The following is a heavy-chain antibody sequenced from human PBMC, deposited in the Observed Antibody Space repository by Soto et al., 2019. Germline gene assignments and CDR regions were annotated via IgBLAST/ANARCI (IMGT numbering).Heavy chain of an antibody. Sequence: GGSLILSCAASGFTFSSYGISWIRLSPGKGLEWVSVISGGGDTTYYTPSVKGRFTISRDDFRNTLYLQMNSLRTEDTAIYYCVKGHSDSYYYFDYWGQGALVTVSS. D-gene: IGHD3-22*01. CDR3: VKGHSDSYYYFDY. CDR1: GFTFSSYG. J-gene: IGHJ4*02. V-gene: IGHV3-23*01. CDR2: ISGGGDTT.